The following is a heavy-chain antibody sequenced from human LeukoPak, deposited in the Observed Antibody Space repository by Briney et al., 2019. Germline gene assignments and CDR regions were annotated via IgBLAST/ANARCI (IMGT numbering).Heavy chain of an antibody. CDR1: GGSISSYY. Sequence: SETLSFTCTVSGGSISSYYWSWIRQPPGKGLEWIGYIYYSGSTNYNPSLKSRVTISVDTSKNQFSLKLSSVTAADTAVYYCARATYGDYVNFDYWGQGTLVTVSS. CDR2: IYYSGST. CDR3: ARATYGDYVNFDY. V-gene: IGHV4-59*01. D-gene: IGHD4-17*01. J-gene: IGHJ4*02.